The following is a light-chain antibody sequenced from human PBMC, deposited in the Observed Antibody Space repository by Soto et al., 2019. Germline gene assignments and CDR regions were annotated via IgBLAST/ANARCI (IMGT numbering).Light chain of an antibody. CDR1: QSVSISS. CDR2: SAS. Sequence: EIVLTQSPGTLSLSPGERATLSCRASQSVSISSLAWYQQKPGQAPRLLIYSASSRATGLPDRFSGSGSGTDFSLTISRLEPEDFAVYYCQQYGSSSYTFSQGTNLEIK. J-gene: IGKJ2*01. CDR3: QQYGSSSYT. V-gene: IGKV3-20*01.